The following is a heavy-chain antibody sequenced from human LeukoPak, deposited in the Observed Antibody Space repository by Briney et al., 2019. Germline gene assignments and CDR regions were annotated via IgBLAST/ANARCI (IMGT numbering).Heavy chain of an antibody. J-gene: IGHJ4*02. CDR3: ARGREFGYYGSGSYYNGPFDY. D-gene: IGHD3-10*01. Sequence: AGGSRRLSCAASGFTFSNYGMHWVRQVPGKGLEWVAVIWYDGSKKYYADSVKGRFTISRDNSKNTLNLQMNSLRAEDTAVYYCARGREFGYYGSGSYYNGPFDYWGQGTLVTVSS. CDR2: IWYDGSKK. V-gene: IGHV3-33*01. CDR1: GFTFSNYG.